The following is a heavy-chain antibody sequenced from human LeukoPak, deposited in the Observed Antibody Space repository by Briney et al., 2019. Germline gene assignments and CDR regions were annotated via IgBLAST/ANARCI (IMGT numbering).Heavy chain of an antibody. D-gene: IGHD4-11*01. Sequence: GGSLRLSCAASGFTFSSYAMNWVRQAPGKGLEWVSGIRGSGGSTYYADSVKGRFTISRDNSKNTLYLQMNSLRAEDTAVYYCAKKAYSDFMWYFDYWGQGTLVTVSS. V-gene: IGHV3-23*01. CDR1: GFTFSSYA. CDR2: IRGSGGST. J-gene: IGHJ4*02. CDR3: AKKAYSDFMWYFDY.